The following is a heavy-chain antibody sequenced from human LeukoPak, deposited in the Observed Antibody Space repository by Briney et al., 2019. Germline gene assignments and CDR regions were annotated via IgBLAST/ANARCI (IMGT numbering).Heavy chain of an antibody. D-gene: IGHD5-18*01. CDR3: ARRPPLYSYGYQGAFDI. CDR2: INHSGST. V-gene: IGHV4-34*01. CDR1: GGSFSGYY. J-gene: IGHJ3*02. Sequence: SETLSLTCAVYGGSFSGYYWSWIRQPPGKGLEWIGEINHSGSTNYNPSLKSRVTISVDTSKNQFSLKLSSVTAADTAVYYCARRPPLYSYGYQGAFDIWGQGTMVTVSS.